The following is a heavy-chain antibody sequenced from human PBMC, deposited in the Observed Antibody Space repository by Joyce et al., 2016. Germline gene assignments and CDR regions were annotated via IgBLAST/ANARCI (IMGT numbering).Heavy chain of an antibody. V-gene: IGHV2-70*01. Sequence: QVTLRESGPALVKPTQTVTLTCDFSGFSLTTSGVSVGWFRQPPGKALEWLALIDWEEDKYFLTSLKTRLSISKDTAKNQVVLTMTNVGPVDTGTYYCARRTGRQHSYGLFDSWGQGTPVTVSP. D-gene: IGHD5-18*01. CDR3: ARRTGRQHSYGLFDS. CDR1: GFSLTTSGVS. J-gene: IGHJ4*02. CDR2: IDWEEDK.